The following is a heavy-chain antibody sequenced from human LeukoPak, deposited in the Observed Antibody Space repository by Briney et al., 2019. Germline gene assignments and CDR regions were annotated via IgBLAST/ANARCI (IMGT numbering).Heavy chain of an antibody. V-gene: IGHV4-4*07. J-gene: IGHJ5*02. Sequence: SETLSLTCTVSGGSISSYYWSWIRQPAGKGLEWIGHIYTTGSTNYNPSLKSRVTISVDKSKNQFSLKLSSVTAADTAVYYCARDLSVTTAFDNWFDPWGQGTLVTVHS. CDR3: ARDLSVTTAFDNWFDP. CDR2: IYTTGST. CDR1: GGSISSYY. D-gene: IGHD4-17*01.